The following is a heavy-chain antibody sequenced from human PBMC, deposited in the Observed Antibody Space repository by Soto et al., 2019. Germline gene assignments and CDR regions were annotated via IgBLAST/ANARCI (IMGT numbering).Heavy chain of an antibody. J-gene: IGHJ4*02. CDR2: IFWDDDQ. CDR3: AHRSIAAPGTTWDY. V-gene: IGHV2-5*02. Sequence: QITLKESGPPLVKPTQTLTLTCTFSGFSLNTSGVSVGWIRQPPGKALEWLALIFWDDDQRYSPSLKSRLTITKDTSKNQVVLTMTNMDPVDTATYYCAHRSIAAPGTTWDYWGQGTLVTVSS. CDR1: GFSLNTSGVS. D-gene: IGHD6-13*01.